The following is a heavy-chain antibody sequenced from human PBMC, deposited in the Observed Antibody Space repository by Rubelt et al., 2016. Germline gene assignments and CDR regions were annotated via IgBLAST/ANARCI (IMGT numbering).Heavy chain of an antibody. CDR2: MNPNSGNK. J-gene: IGHJ4*02. D-gene: IGHD3-10*01. Sequence: QVQLVQSGAEVKKPGASVKVSCKASGYTFTSYDINWVRQATGQGLEWMGWMNPNSGNKGYAHKVQGRVTRTRHTSISTAYMGLSGLRAEDTAVYYCARGRDFDYWGQGTLVTVSS. CDR3: ARGRDFDY. V-gene: IGHV1-8*01. CDR1: GYTFTSYD.